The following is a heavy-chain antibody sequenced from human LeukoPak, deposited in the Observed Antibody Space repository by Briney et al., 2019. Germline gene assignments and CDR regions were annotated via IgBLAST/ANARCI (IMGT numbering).Heavy chain of an antibody. D-gene: IGHD2-15*01. J-gene: IGHJ6*01. V-gene: IGHV3-23*01. CDR2: ISGTGDST. Sequence: GGSLRLSCAASGFTFSGFAMSWVRRTPGKGLEWDPGISGTGDSTLYAGSVKGRFTISRDNSKNTLYLEMNSLRPEDTAIYYCAKMEGDPLPTCYRHVGGEGTTVSVSS. CDR1: GFTFSGFA. CDR3: AKMEGDPLPTCYRHV.